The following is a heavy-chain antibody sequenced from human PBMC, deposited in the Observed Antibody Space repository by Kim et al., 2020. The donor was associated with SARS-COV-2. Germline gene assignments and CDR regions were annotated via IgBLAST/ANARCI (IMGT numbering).Heavy chain of an antibody. CDR1: GGSISSYY. D-gene: IGHD6-19*01. Sequence: SETLSLTCTVSGGSISSYYWSWIRQPPGKGLEWIGYIYYSGSTNYNPSLKSRVTISVDTSKNQFSLKLSSVTAADTAVYYCARDRTYSSGWRYYYYYGMDVWGQGTTVTVSS. CDR3: ARDRTYSSGWRYYYYYGMDV. V-gene: IGHV4-59*13. CDR2: IYYSGST. J-gene: IGHJ6*02.